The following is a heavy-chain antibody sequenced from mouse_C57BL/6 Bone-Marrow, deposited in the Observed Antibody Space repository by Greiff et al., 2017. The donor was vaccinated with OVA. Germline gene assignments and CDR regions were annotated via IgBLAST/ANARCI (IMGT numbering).Heavy chain of an antibody. CDR3: ARRGDGYYYDY. CDR1: GYSFTSYY. D-gene: IGHD2-3*01. Sequence: VQLVESGPELVKPGASVKISCKASGYSFTSYYIHWVKQRPGQGLEWIGWIYPGSGNTKYNEKFKGKATLTAETSSSTAYMQLSSLTSEDSAVYYCARRGDGYYYDYWGQGTTLTVSS. V-gene: IGHV1-66*01. J-gene: IGHJ2*01. CDR2: IYPGSGNT.